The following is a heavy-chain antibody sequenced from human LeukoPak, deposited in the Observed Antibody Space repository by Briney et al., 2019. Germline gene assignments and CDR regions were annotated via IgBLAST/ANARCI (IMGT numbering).Heavy chain of an antibody. Sequence: GGSLRLSCAASGFTFSSYWMSWVRQAPEKGLEWVANIKQDGSEKYYVYSVKGRFTISRDNAKNSLYLQMNSLRAEDTAVYYCARAVIAAAGTVDYWGQGTLVTVSS. CDR2: IKQDGSEK. CDR3: ARAVIAAAGTVDY. V-gene: IGHV3-7*01. CDR1: GFTFSSYW. J-gene: IGHJ4*02. D-gene: IGHD6-13*01.